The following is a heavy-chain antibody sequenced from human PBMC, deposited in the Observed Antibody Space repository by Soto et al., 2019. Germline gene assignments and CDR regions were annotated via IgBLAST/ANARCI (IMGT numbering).Heavy chain of an antibody. Sequence: ASVKVSCKASGYTFTSYGISWVRQAPGQGLEWMGWISAYNGNTNYAQKLQGRVTMTTDTSTSTAYMELRSLRSDDTAVYYCARSPARYCSSTSCYPPLPIDYWGQGTLVTVSS. J-gene: IGHJ4*02. CDR1: GYTFTSYG. V-gene: IGHV1-18*01. CDR3: ARSPARYCSSTSCYPPLPIDY. D-gene: IGHD2-2*01. CDR2: ISAYNGNT.